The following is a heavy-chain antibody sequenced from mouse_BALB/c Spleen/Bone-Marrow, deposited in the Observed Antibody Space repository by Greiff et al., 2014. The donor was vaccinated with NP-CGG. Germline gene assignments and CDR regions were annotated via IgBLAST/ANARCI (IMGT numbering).Heavy chain of an antibody. J-gene: IGHJ2*01. V-gene: IGHV14-4*02. Sequence: EVQLQQSGAELVRSGASVKLSCTASGFNIKDYYMHWVKQRPEQGLEWIGWIDPENGDTEYAPKFQGKATMTADKSANTAYLQLRSLTSEDTAGYYCNEGYGNYGYWGQGTTLTVSS. CDR2: IDPENGDT. CDR1: GFNIKDYY. CDR3: NEGYGNYGY. D-gene: IGHD2-10*02.